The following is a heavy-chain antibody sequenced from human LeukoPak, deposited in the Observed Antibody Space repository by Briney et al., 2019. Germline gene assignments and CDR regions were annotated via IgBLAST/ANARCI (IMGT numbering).Heavy chain of an antibody. V-gene: IGHV3-23*01. CDR1: GFTFSSYA. D-gene: IGHD3-9*01. Sequence: GGSLRFSCVASGFTFSSYAMSWVRQAPGKGLEWVSGISGSGGSTYDADSVKGRFTISRDNSKNTLYLQMNSLRAEDTAVYYCAKDAVLRYFDWLLKYYFDYWGQGTLVTVSS. J-gene: IGHJ4*02. CDR3: AKDAVLRYFDWLLKYYFDY. CDR2: ISGSGGST.